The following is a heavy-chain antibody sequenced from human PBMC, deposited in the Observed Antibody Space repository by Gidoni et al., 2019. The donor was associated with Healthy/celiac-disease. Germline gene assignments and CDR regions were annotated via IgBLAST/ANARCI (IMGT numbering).Heavy chain of an antibody. V-gene: IGHV3-21*01. CDR3: ARDRLGSSGYLYYYYYGMDV. CDR2: ISSSGSTI. J-gene: IGHJ6*02. CDR1: GFTFSSYS. Sequence: EVQLVESGGGLVKPGGSLRLSCAASGFTFSSYSMNWVRQAPGKGLEWVSSISSSGSTIYDADSVKGRFTISRDNAKNSLYLKMNSLRAEDTAVYYCARDRLGSSGYLYYYYYGMDVWGQGTTVTVSS. D-gene: IGHD3-22*01.